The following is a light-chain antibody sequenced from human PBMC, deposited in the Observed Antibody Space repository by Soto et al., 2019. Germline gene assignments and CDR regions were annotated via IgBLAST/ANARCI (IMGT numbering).Light chain of an antibody. J-gene: IGKJ1*01. V-gene: IGKV3-15*01. Sequence: EIVMTQSPATLSVSPGERATLSCRASQSVSSNLAWYQQKPGQAPRLLIYAASTRATDVPDRFSGSGSGTDFTLTISSLQSEDFGLYYCQEYNDWPRGTFGQGTKV. CDR2: AAS. CDR3: QEYNDWPRGT. CDR1: QSVSSN.